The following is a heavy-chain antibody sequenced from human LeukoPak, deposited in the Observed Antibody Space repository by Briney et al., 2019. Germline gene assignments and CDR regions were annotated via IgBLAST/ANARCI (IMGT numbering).Heavy chain of an antibody. CDR2: IIPIFGTA. V-gene: IGHV1-69*13. CDR1: GGTFSSYA. J-gene: IGHJ4*02. Sequence: ASVKVSCKASGGTFSSYAISWVRQAPGQGLEWMGGIIPIFGTANYAQKFQGRVTITADESTGTAYMELSSLRSEDTAVYYCATSDIVVVPAAMPDYWGQGTLVTVSS. CDR3: ATSDIVVVPAAMPDY. D-gene: IGHD2-2*01.